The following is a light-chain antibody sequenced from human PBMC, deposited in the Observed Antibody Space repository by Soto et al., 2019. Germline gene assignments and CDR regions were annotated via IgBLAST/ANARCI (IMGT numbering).Light chain of an antibody. CDR3: QQRNTWPPSIT. Sequence: ETGMTQSPATLSVSPGETASLSCRASQSAGNFLAWYQQKPGQAPRLLIYDVSNRATGIPARFSGSGSGTDFTLTISSLEPEDFALYYCQQRNTWPPSITFGQGTRLEI. J-gene: IGKJ5*01. CDR1: QSAGNF. V-gene: IGKV3-11*01. CDR2: DVS.